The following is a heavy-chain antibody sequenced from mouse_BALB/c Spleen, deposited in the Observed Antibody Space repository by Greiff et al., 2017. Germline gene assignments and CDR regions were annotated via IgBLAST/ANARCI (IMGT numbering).Heavy chain of an antibody. V-gene: IGHV14-1*02. J-gene: IGHJ2*01. CDR1: GFNIKDYY. CDR2: IDPENGNT. CDR3: ARMNSVYFDY. Sequence: EVQVVESGAELVRPGALVKLSCKASGFNIKDYYMHWVKQRPEQGLEWIGWIDPENGNTIYDPKFQGKASITADTSSNTAYLQLSSLTSEDTAVYYCARMNSVYFDYWGQGTTLTVSS.